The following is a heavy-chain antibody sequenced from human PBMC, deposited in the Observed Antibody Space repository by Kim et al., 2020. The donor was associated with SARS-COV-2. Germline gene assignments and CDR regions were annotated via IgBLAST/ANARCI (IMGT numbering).Heavy chain of an antibody. J-gene: IGHJ4*02. CDR3: ARDLGQSSSWSFDY. Sequence: AASVKSRIPINPDTSKNQFSLQLNSVTPEDTAVYYCARDLGQSSSWSFDYWGQGSLVTVSS. V-gene: IGHV6-1*01. D-gene: IGHD6-13*01.